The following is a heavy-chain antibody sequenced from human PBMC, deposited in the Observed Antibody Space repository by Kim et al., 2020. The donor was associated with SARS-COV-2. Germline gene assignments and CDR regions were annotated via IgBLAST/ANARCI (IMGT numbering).Heavy chain of an antibody. CDR1: GGSISSYY. V-gene: IGHV4-4*07. CDR3: ARLDYDFWSGYGPGLYYFDY. Sequence: SETLSLTCTVSGGSISSYYWSWIRQPAGKGLEWIGRIYTSGSTNYNPSLKSRVTMSVDTSKNQFSLKLSSVTAADTAVYYCARLDYDFWSGYGPGLYYFDYWGQGTLVTVSS. D-gene: IGHD3-3*01. CDR2: IYTSGST. J-gene: IGHJ4*02.